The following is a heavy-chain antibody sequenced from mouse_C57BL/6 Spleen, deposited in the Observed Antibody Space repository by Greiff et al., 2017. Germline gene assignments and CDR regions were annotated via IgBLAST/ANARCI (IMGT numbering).Heavy chain of an antibody. V-gene: IGHV1-69*01. CDR1: GYTFTSYW. CDR3: ARRAFDGSSPY. D-gene: IGHD1-1*01. J-gene: IGHJ2*01. Sequence: QVQLKQPGAELVMPGASVKLSCKASGYTFTSYWMHWVKQRPGQGLEWIGEIDPSDSYTNYNQKFKGKSTLTVDKSSSTAYMQLSSLTSEDSAVYYCARRAFDGSSPYWGQGTTLTVSS. CDR2: IDPSDSYT.